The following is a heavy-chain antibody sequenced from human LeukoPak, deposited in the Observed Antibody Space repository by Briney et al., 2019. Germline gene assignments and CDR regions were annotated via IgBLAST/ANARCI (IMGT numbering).Heavy chain of an antibody. D-gene: IGHD5-12*01. Sequence: GGSLRLSCAASGFTFSSYGMHWVRQAPGKGLEWVAVIWYDGSNEYYADSVKGRFTISRDNSKNTLYLQMNSLRAEDTAVYYCARERGYSGYDAFDYWGQGTLVTVSS. CDR3: ARERGYSGYDAFDY. V-gene: IGHV3-33*01. CDR2: IWYDGSNE. CDR1: GFTFSSYG. J-gene: IGHJ4*02.